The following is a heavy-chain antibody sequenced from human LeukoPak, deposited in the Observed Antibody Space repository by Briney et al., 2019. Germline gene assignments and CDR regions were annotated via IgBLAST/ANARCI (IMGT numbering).Heavy chain of an antibody. Sequence: ASVKVSCKASGYTFTGYYMHWVRQAPGQGLEWMGWSNPNSDVTNYAQMFQDRVIMTRDTSISTAYMELSRLRSDDTAVYYCAREDDFLAYWGQGTLVTVSS. CDR1: GYTFTGYY. CDR3: AREDDFLAY. D-gene: IGHD2-21*02. V-gene: IGHV1-2*02. J-gene: IGHJ4*02. CDR2: SNPNSDVT.